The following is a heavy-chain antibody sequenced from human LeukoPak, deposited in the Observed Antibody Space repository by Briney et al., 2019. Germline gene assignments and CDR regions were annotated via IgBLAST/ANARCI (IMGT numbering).Heavy chain of an antibody. J-gene: IGHJ3*02. Sequence: GRSLRLSCAASGFTFDDYAMHWVRHGPGKGLEWVSYITWNSGIKGYADSVKGRFTISRDNAKNSLVLQMNSLRVEDTALYYCAKLGGAFDIWGQGTMVIVSS. D-gene: IGHD3-16*01. CDR3: AKLGGAFDI. CDR2: ITWNSGIK. CDR1: GFTFDDYA. V-gene: IGHV3-9*01.